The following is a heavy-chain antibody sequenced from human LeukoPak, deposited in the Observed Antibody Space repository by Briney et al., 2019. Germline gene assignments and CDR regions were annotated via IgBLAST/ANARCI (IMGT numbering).Heavy chain of an antibody. D-gene: IGHD1-26*01. V-gene: IGHV5-51*01. J-gene: IGHJ4*02. CDR1: GYSLTSYW. CDR3: ARRGSGTYFPFDY. CDR2: IYPGDSDT. Sequence: GESLKISCTASGYSLTSYWIGWVRQMPGKSLEWMGIIYPGDSDTRYSPSFQGQVTISVDKSISTAYLQWSSLKASDTAMYYCARRGSGTYFPFDYWGQGTLVTVSS.